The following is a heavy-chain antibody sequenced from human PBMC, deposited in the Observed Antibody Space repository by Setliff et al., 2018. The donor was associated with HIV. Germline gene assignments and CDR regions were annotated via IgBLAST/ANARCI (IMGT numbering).Heavy chain of an antibody. J-gene: IGHJ6*03. CDR3: ARDRLGSGSSMDV. V-gene: IGHV3-21*01. Sequence: GGSLRLSCEASGFTFSIYNMNWVRQAPGKGLEWVSSISSSSSYIYYADSVKGRFTISRDNAKNSLYLQMNSLRAEDTAVYYCARDRLGSGSSMDVWGKGTTVTVSS. CDR2: ISSSSSYI. CDR1: GFTFSIYN. D-gene: IGHD3-10*01.